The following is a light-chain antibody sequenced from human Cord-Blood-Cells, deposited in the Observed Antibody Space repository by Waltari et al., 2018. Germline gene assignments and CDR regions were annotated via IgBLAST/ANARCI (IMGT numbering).Light chain of an antibody. J-gene: IGLJ1*01. CDR1: SSDVWRYNL. V-gene: IGLV2-23*03. CDR2: EGS. CDR3: CSYAGSSTFV. Sequence: QSALTQPASVSGSPGQSITISCTGTSSDVWRYNLVSWYQQHPGKAPELMIYEGSKRPSGVSNRISGSKSGNTASLTISGLQAEDEADYYCCSYAGSSTFVFGTGTKVTVL.